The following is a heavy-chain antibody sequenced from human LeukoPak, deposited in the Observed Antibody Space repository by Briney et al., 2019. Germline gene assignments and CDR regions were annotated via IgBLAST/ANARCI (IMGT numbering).Heavy chain of an antibody. V-gene: IGHV3-11*04. Sequence: GGSLRLSCAASGFTFSDYFMTWIRQAPGKGLEWVSYISGSGSNKYYADSVKGRFTISRDNAKNSLYLQMNSLRVEDTAVYYCATSQSSVAGIVGDWGQGTLVTVSP. CDR1: GFTFSDYF. CDR3: ATSQSSVAGIVGD. D-gene: IGHD6-19*01. J-gene: IGHJ4*02. CDR2: ISGSGSNK.